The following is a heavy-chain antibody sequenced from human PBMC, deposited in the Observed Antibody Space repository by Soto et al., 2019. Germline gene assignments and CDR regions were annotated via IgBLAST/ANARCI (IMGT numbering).Heavy chain of an antibody. CDR2: IYHSGST. V-gene: IGHV4-38-2*01. CDR3: ARVLETWFDP. J-gene: IGHJ5*02. Sequence: SETLSLTCAVSGYSISSGYYWGWIRQPPGKGLEWIGSIYHSGSTYYNPSLKSRVTISVDTSKNKFSLKLSSVTAADTAVYYFARVLETWFDPWGQGTLVTVSS. CDR1: GYSISSGYY.